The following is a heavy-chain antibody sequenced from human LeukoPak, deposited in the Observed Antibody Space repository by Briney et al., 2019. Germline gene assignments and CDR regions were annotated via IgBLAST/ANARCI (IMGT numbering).Heavy chain of an antibody. V-gene: IGHV3-48*01. D-gene: IGHD6-6*01. CDR3: ARDLTRSSRFYYYYMDV. J-gene: IGHJ6*03. CDR1: GFTFSSYS. CDR2: ISSRSATI. Sequence: QPGGSLRLSCAASGFTFSSYSMNWVRQAPGKGLEWVSYISSRSATIYYADSVKGRFTISRDNAKNSLYLQMNSLRAEDTAVYYCARDLTRSSRFYYYYMDVWGKGTTVTVSS.